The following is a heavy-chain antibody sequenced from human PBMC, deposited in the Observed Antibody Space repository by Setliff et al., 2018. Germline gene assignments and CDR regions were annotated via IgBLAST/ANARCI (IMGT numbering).Heavy chain of an antibody. CDR1: GYNFTSYW. J-gene: IGHJ3*02. CDR2: IYAGDSDT. Sequence: GESLKISCKGSGYNFTSYWIGWVRQMPGKGLEWMGIIYAGDSDTTYSPSFQGQVTISADKSINTAYLQWSSLKASDTAIYYCARVGPLTDDAFDIWGQGTMVTVSS. CDR3: ARVGPLTDDAFDI. D-gene: IGHD1-26*01. V-gene: IGHV5-51*01.